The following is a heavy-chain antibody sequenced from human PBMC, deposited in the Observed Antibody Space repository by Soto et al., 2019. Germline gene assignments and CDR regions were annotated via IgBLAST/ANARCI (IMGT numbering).Heavy chain of an antibody. J-gene: IGHJ4*02. CDR2: IYGGST. CDR1: GASISSSDYY. CDR3: ARRYGSCFDY. Sequence: SETLSLTCSVSGASISSSDYYWGWIRQPPGQGLEWIGSIYGGSTYYNPSLKSRVTISVDTSKNQFSLKLSSVTAADTAVYYCARRYGSCFDYRGQRTPVTVSS. V-gene: IGHV4-39*07. D-gene: IGHD5-18*01.